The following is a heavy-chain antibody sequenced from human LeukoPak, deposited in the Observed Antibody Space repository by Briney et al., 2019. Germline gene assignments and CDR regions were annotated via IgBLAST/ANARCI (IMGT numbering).Heavy chain of an antibody. CDR3: ARDHRGVQLWFFDY. J-gene: IGHJ4*02. V-gene: IGHV3-30-3*01. CDR2: ISYDGSNK. CDR1: GFTFSSSA. Sequence: GGSLRLSCAASGFTFSSSAMSWVRQAPGKGLEWVAVISYDGSNKYYADSVKGRFTISRDNSKNTLYLQMNSLRAEDTAVYYCARDHRGVQLWFFDYWGQGTLVTVSS. D-gene: IGHD5-18*01.